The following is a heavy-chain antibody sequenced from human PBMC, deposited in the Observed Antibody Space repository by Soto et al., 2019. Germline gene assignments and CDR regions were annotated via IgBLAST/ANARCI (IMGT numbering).Heavy chain of an antibody. CDR2: ISSSGDTT. CDR3: AKARVDTMIAVVITCES. CDR1: GFAFAKYS. J-gene: IGHJ5*02. D-gene: IGHD3-22*01. Sequence: EVQLLESGGHLVQPGGSLRLSCAGSGFAFAKYSMTWVRQAPGKGLEWVSSISSSGDTTYYSGSVKGRFTISRDNSKNSLFLQMNSLRVEDTAVYYCAKARVDTMIAVVITCESWGQGTLVAVS. V-gene: IGHV3-23*01.